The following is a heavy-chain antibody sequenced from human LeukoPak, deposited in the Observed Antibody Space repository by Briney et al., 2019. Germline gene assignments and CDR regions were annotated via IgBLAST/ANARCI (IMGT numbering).Heavy chain of an antibody. CDR1: GFTFSSYA. D-gene: IGHD3-22*01. J-gene: IGHJ4*02. Sequence: QPGGSLRLSCAASGFTFSSYAMSWVRQAPGKGLEWVSAISGSGGSTYYADSVKGRFTISRDNSKNTLYLQMNSLRAEDTAVYYCAKDLGNYYDSSGYYHRGAFDYWGQGTLVTVSS. CDR3: AKDLGNYYDSSGYYHRGAFDY. CDR2: ISGSGGST. V-gene: IGHV3-23*01.